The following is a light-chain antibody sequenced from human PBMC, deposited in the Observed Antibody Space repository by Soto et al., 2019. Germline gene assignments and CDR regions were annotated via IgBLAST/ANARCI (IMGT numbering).Light chain of an antibody. J-gene: IGKJ1*01. Sequence: DIQMTQSPSSLSASVRDRVTITCRASQSISSYLNWYQQKPGKAPKLLIYKASTLESGVPSNFSGSGSGTEFTLTISSLQPEDFATYYCQQYNAYPWTFGQGTKVDIK. CDR3: QQYNAYPWT. V-gene: IGKV1-5*03. CDR2: KAS. CDR1: QSISSY.